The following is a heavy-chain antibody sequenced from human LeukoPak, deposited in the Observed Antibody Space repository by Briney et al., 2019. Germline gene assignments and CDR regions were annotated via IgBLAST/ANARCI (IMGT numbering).Heavy chain of an antibody. CDR1: GYTFTSYC. V-gene: IGHV1-46*01. CDR3: ARGSGYDSLKIEFDY. J-gene: IGHJ4*02. D-gene: IGHD5-12*01. Sequence: GASVTVSCKASGYTFTSYCMHWVRQAPGQGLEWMGIINPSGGSTSYAQKFQGRVTMTRDTSTSTVYMELSSLRSEDTAVYYCARGSGYDSLKIEFDYWGQGTLVTVSS. CDR2: INPSGGST.